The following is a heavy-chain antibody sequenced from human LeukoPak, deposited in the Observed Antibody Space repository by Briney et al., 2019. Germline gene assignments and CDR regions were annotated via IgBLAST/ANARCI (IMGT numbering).Heavy chain of an antibody. V-gene: IGHV3-23*01. CDR1: RFTFTSYA. Sequence: GGSLRLSCVASRFTFTSYAMSWVRQAPGKGLEWVSGISGSGVSTYYADSVKGRFTISRDNAKNSLYLQMNSLRAEDTAVYYCARDKSYNWNYGSLMDYWGQGTLVTVSS. CDR2: ISGSGVST. CDR3: ARDKSYNWNYGSLMDY. D-gene: IGHD1-7*01. J-gene: IGHJ4*02.